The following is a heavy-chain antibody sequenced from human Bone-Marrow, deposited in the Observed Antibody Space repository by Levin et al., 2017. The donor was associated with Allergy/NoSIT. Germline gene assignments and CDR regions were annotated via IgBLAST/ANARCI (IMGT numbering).Heavy chain of an antibody. CDR2: IIPIFGTA. CDR1: GGTFSSYA. V-gene: IGHV1-69*13. D-gene: IGHD3-9*01. CDR3: ARGPCALRNYDILTGWFDP. J-gene: IGHJ5*02. Sequence: GASVKVSCKASGGTFSSYAISWVRQAPGQGLEWMGGIIPIFGTANYAQKFQGRVTITADESTSTAYMELSSLRSEDTAVYYCARGPCALRNYDILTGWFDPWGQGTLVTVSS.